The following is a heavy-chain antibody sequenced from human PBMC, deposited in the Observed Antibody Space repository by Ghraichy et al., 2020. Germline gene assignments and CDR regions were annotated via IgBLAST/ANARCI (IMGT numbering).Heavy chain of an antibody. D-gene: IGHD6-19*01. Sequence: SVKVSCKASGGTFSSYAISWVRQAPGQGLEWMGGIIPIFGTANYAQKFQGRVTITADESTSTAYMELSSLRSEDTAVYYCARDLGIAVAGTLVNYFDYWGQGTLVTVSS. CDR3: ARDLGIAVAGTLVNYFDY. J-gene: IGHJ4*02. V-gene: IGHV1-69*13. CDR2: IIPIFGTA. CDR1: GGTFSSYA.